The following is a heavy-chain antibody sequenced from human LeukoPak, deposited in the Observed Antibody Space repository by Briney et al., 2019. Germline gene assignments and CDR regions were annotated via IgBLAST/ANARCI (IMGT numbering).Heavy chain of an antibody. D-gene: IGHD5-24*01. CDR2: ISGSGGSI. V-gene: IGHV3-23*01. CDR3: AKGGDGYNYYFDY. Sequence: GGSLTLSCVASGFTFSDYAMSWVRQAPGKGLEWVSGISGSGGSIRYADSVKGRFIISRDNSKNTLYLQMNSLRAEDTAVYYCAKGGDGYNYYFDYWGQETLVTVSS. CDR1: GFTFSDYA. J-gene: IGHJ4*02.